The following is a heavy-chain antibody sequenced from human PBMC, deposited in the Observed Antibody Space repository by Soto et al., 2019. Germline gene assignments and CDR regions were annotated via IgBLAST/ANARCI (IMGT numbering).Heavy chain of an antibody. Sequence: QVQLQQWGAGLLKPSETLSLTCAVYGGSFSGYYWTWIRQPPGTGLEWIGEMNHRGSTTYNPPLKSRVTISLDTSPIPFSLKLTSVTAADTAVYYCARDKITGLFDYWGQGTLVTVSS. CDR2: MNHRGST. CDR3: ARDKITGLFDY. D-gene: IGHD2-8*02. J-gene: IGHJ4*02. CDR1: GGSFSGYY. V-gene: IGHV4-34*01.